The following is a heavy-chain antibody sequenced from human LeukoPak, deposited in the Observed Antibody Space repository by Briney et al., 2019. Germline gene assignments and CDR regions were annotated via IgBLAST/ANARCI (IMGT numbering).Heavy chain of an antibody. CDR2: ISSGGENE. J-gene: IGHJ6*02. V-gene: IGHV3-23*01. D-gene: IGHD3-3*01. Sequence: QPGGSLRLSCAASGFTFRACAMNWVRQAPGKGLEWVSTISSGGENEHYPDSVKGRFTISRDNSKNTLYLQMNSLRAEDTAVYYCARDAVGLDFYYYYGMDVWGQGTTVTVSS. CDR3: ARDAVGLDFYYYYGMDV. CDR1: GFTFRACA.